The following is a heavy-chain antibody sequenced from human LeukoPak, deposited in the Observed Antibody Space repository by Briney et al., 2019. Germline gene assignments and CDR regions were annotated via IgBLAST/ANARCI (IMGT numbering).Heavy chain of an antibody. CDR3: ARGSYRSGWYYDY. J-gene: IGHJ4*02. D-gene: IGHD6-19*01. Sequence: PGGSLRLSCAASEFTFSYYAMHWVRQAPGRGLEWLTLISYDGTNKYYAGSVEGRFIISRDNSKNTLFLQMNSLTTEDTAVYYCARGSYRSGWYYDYWGQGTLVTVSS. CDR2: ISYDGTNK. CDR1: EFTFSYYA. V-gene: IGHV3-30-3*01.